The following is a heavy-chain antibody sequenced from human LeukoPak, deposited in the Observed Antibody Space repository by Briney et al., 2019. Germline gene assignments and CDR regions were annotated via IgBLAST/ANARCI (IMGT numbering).Heavy chain of an antibody. CDR1: GFTFDDYS. V-gene: IGHV3-43*02. CDR2: ISGDGRDA. J-gene: IGHJ3*02. Sequence: AGSLRLSCAASGFTFDDYSMHWVRQAPGKGLEWVSLISGDGRDAYYGDFVKGRFTISRDNINHSLYLQMNNLRTEDTALYYCAKDRVLAYQDTANSFDMCGQGTVVTVSS. CDR3: AKDRVLAYQDTANSFDM. D-gene: IGHD2-21*01.